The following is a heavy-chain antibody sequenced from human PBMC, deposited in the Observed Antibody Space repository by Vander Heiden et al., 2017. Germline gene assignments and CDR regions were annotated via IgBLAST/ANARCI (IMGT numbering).Heavy chain of an antibody. V-gene: IGHV3-23*01. CDR2: ISGSGGST. Sequence: EVQLLESGGGLVQPGGSLRLSCAASGFTFSSYAMSWVCQAPGKGLEWVSAISGSGGSTYYPDSVKGRFTISRDNSKNTLYLQMNSLRAEDTAVYYCAKAYDILTGFLDYWGQGTLVTVSS. D-gene: IGHD3-9*01. J-gene: IGHJ4*02. CDR1: GFTFSSYA. CDR3: AKAYDILTGFLDY.